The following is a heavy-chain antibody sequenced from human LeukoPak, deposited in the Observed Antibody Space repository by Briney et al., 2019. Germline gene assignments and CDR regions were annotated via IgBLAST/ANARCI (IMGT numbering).Heavy chain of an antibody. V-gene: IGHV3-11*01. CDR3: ARGSIMIKFGGVID. J-gene: IGHJ4*02. D-gene: IGHD3-16*02. CDR1: GFTFSDYY. Sequence: GGSLRLSCVASGFTFSDYYMSWIRQAPGKGLEWLSYISGDGSPIYYADSVKGRFTISRDNAKNSLYLQMNSLRAEDKAVYYCARGSIMIKFGGVIDWGQGKPGHRLL. CDR2: ISGDGSPI.